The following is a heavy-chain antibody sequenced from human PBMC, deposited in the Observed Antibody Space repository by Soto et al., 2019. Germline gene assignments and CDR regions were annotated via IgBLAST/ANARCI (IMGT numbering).Heavy chain of an antibody. CDR2: IIPLFGTT. CDR1: GGTFSTYP. J-gene: IGHJ5*02. V-gene: IGHV1-69*01. CDR3: ARGATHGSSWYFWFDP. D-gene: IGHD6-13*01. Sequence: QVQLVQSGAEVRMPGSSVKVSCKASGGTFSTYPINWVRQAPGQGLEWMGGIIPLFGTTNYAQKFKGRVTRTADEATSTADMELSSLRAEDAAVYYCARGATHGSSWYFWFDPWGQGTLVTVSS.